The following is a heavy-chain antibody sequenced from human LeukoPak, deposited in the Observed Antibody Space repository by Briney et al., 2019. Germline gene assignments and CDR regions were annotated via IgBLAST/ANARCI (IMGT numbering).Heavy chain of an antibody. J-gene: IGHJ4*02. Sequence: GSLRLSCAASGFTFSSSAMSWVRQAPGKGLEWVSGISGSGGSTYYADSVKGRFTISRDNSKNTLYLQMNSLRAEDTAVYYCAKDHGSVRGVIIGYWGQGTLVTVSS. CDR2: ISGSGGST. CDR1: GFTFSSSA. CDR3: AKDHGSVRGVIIGY. V-gene: IGHV3-23*01. D-gene: IGHD3-10*01.